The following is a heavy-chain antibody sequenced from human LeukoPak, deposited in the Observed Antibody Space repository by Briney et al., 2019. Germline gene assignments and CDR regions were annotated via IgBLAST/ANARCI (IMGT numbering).Heavy chain of an antibody. CDR2: IYYSGST. V-gene: IGHV4-30-4*08. D-gene: IGHD3-22*01. J-gene: IGHJ3*02. CDR1: RGSISSGDYY. CDR3: ARVRGYYSPAAFDI. Sequence: SETLSLTCTVSRGSISSGDYYWSWIRQPPGKGLEWIGYIYYSGSTYYNPSLKSRVTISVDTSKNQFSLKLSSVTAADTAVYYCARVRGYYSPAAFDIWGQGTMVTVSS.